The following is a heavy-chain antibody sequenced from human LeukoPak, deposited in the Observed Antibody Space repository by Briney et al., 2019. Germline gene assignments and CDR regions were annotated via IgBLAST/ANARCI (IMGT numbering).Heavy chain of an antibody. CDR1: SHSISTRY. J-gene: IGHJ4*02. CDR2: IIYSGTT. CDR3: ARDPSGFYGFDY. Sequence: SETLSLTCTVSSHSISTRYWTWIRQPPGKGREWIGYIIYSGTTNFNPSLKSRVTMSVDTSKNQFCLKLNSVTAADTAGYYCARDPSGFYGFDYWGQGTLVTVSS. V-gene: IGHV4-59*11. D-gene: IGHD3-22*01.